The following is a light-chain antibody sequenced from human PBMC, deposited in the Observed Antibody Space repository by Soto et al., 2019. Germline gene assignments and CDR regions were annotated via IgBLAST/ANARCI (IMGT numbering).Light chain of an antibody. CDR3: VAWDDNLSARV. J-gene: IGLJ3*02. V-gene: IGLV1-47*01. Sequence: QSVLTQPPSLSGTPGQTVTISCFGSRSNIGNSIVHWYQQVPGTAPKHLIFMNSQRPSGVPDRFFASKSGTSASLVISELRSEDEADYYCVAWDDNLSARVFGGGTKLTVL. CDR2: MNS. CDR1: RSNIGNSI.